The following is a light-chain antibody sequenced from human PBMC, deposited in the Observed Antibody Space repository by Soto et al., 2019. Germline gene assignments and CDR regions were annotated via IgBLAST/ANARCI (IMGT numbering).Light chain of an antibody. Sequence: QSVLTQPPSASGTPGQRVTISCSGSSSNIGSNYVYWYQQLPGTAPKLLIYRNNQRPSGVPDRFSGSKSGTSASLAISGLRSEDAADYSCAAWDDSLSGSYVFGTGTKLTVL. J-gene: IGLJ1*01. V-gene: IGLV1-47*01. CDR3: AAWDDSLSGSYV. CDR2: RNN. CDR1: SSNIGSNY.